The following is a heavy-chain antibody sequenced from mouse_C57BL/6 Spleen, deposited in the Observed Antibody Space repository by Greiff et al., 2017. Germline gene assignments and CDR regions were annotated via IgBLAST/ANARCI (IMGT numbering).Heavy chain of an antibody. CDR2: IDPANGNT. CDR1: GFNIKNTY. D-gene: IGHD4-1*01. V-gene: IGHV14-3*01. J-gene: IGHJ3*01. Sequence: VQLQQSVAELVRPGASVKLSCTASGFNIKNTYMPWVKQRPEQGLEWIGRIDPANGNTKYAPKFQGKATITADTSSNTAYLQLSSLTSEDTAIYYCARAPSNWDWFAYWGQGTLVTVSA. CDR3: ARAPSNWDWFAY.